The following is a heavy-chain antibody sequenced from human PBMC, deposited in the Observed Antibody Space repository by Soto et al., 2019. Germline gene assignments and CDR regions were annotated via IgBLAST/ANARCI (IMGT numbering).Heavy chain of an antibody. V-gene: IGHV1-46*03. CDR3: ARDSDYGDYVGYYMDV. D-gene: IGHD4-17*01. Sequence: HGLEWMGIINPSGGSTSYAQKFQGRVTMTRDTSTSTVYMELSSLRSEDTAVYYCARDSDYGDYVGYYMDVWGKGTTVTVSS. CDR2: INPSGGST. J-gene: IGHJ6*03.